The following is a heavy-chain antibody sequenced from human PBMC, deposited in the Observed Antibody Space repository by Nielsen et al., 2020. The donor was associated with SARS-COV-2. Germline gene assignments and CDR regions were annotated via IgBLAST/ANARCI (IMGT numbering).Heavy chain of an antibody. CDR2: IYYSGST. Sequence: GSLRLSCTVSGGSISSYYWSWIRQPPGKGLEWIGYIYYSGSTNYNPSLKSRVTISVDTSKNQFSLKLSSVTAADTAVYYCARDRGYSSGWQNWFDPWGQGTLVTVSS. J-gene: IGHJ5*02. D-gene: IGHD6-19*01. CDR1: GGSISSYY. V-gene: IGHV4-59*01. CDR3: ARDRGYSSGWQNWFDP.